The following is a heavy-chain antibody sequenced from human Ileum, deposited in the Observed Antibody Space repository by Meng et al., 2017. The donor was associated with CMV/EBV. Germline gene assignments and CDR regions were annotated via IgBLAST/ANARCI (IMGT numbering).Heavy chain of an antibody. D-gene: IGHD3-22*01. CDR2: ISGRSSSI. CDR1: GFTFSDYY. J-gene: IGHJ1*01. CDR3: ARSTLEIFDSSGHSH. Sequence: GESLKISCTASGFTFSDYYMTWIRQAPGKGLECLAYISGRSSSIFYTDSVKGRFTISWDNAKSSLYLEMNNVKVEDTAVYYCARSTLEIFDSSGHSHWGQGTLVTVSS. V-gene: IGHV3-11*01.